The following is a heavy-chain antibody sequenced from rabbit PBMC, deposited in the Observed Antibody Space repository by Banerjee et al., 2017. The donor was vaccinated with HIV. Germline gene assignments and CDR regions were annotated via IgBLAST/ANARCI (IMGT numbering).Heavy chain of an antibody. D-gene: IGHD6-1*01. CDR1: GFSFSSYW. CDR2: IAAGSIGNT. Sequence: QQLVEESGGGLVKPGGTLTLTCTASGFSFSSYWMCWVRQAPGKGLELIGCIAAGSIGNTVYATWAKGRFTISKTTSATVTLQMTSLTVADTATYFCARGRYYAYGYADYAYATRFDLWGPGTLVTVS. J-gene: IGHJ6*01. CDR3: ARGRYYAYGYADYAYATRFDL. V-gene: IGHV1S45*01.